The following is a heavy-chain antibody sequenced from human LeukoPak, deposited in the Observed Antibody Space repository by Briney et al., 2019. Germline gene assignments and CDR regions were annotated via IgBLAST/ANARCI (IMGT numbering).Heavy chain of an antibody. CDR2: ISSSGGST. V-gene: IGHV3-23*01. CDR1: GFTFSSYA. CDR3: AKDVGGYGPFDY. D-gene: IGHD5-12*01. J-gene: IGHJ4*02. Sequence: ARSLRLSCAASGFTFSSYAMTWVRQAPGKGLEWVSAISSSGGSTYYADSVKGRFTISRDNSKNTLYLQMNSLTAEDTAVYYCAKDVGGYGPFDYWGQGTLVTVSS.